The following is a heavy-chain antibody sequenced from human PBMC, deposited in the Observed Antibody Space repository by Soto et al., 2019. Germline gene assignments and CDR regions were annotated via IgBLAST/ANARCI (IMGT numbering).Heavy chain of an antibody. J-gene: IGHJ4*02. D-gene: IGHD3-22*01. CDR3: AKLSNYDTSGYFDGY. V-gene: IGHV3-23*01. Sequence: GGSLRLSCAASGFTFTNYAMSWIRQAPGKGLEWVSSISGSGGSTSYADSVKGRFTISRDNSKNTLYLQMNSLRAEDTAVYYCAKLSNYDTSGYFDGYWGQGTLVTVSS. CDR2: ISGSGGST. CDR1: GFTFTNYA.